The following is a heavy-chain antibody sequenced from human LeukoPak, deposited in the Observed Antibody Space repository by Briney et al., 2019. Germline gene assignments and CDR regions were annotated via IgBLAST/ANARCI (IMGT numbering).Heavy chain of an antibody. V-gene: IGHV3-23*01. CDR3: AKDGEARYRHYCYYMDV. Sequence: PPGGSLRLSCAASGLTFSSYAMSWGRQAPGKGLEWVSGISGSGGSTYYADSVEGRFTISRDNSNNTLYPQMTSLRAQDSAIYYCAKDGEARYRHYCYYMDVWGKGTTVTVSS. CDR1: GLTFSSYA. CDR2: ISGSGGST. J-gene: IGHJ6*03. D-gene: IGHD3-16*02.